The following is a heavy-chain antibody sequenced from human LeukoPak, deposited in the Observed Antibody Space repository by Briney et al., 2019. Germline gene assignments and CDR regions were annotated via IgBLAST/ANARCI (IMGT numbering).Heavy chain of an antibody. J-gene: IGHJ5*02. D-gene: IGHD2-2*01. CDR3: ASFLGYCSSTSCFSDWFDP. V-gene: IGHV3-11*01. Sequence: GGSLRLSCAASGFTFSDYYMSWIRQAPGKGLEWVSYISSSGSTTYYADSVKGRFTISRDNAKNSLYLQMNSLRAEDTAVYYCASFLGYCSSTSCFSDWFDPWDQGTLVTVSS. CDR1: GFTFSDYY. CDR2: ISSSGSTT.